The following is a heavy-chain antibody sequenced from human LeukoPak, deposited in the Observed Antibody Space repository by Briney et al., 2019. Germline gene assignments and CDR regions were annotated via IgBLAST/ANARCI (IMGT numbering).Heavy chain of an antibody. D-gene: IGHD2-8*01. CDR2: ISGSGAGT. CDR3: AKMVREFYTISYYFDY. V-gene: IGHV3-23*01. CDR1: GFTFSGYA. Sequence: GRSLRLSCAASGFTFSGYAMNWGRQAPGQGLEWVSGISGSGAGTYYADSVKGRFTISRDNSKNTLYLQMNSLRADDTAVYYCAKMVREFYTISYYFDYWGQGTLVTVSS. J-gene: IGHJ4*02.